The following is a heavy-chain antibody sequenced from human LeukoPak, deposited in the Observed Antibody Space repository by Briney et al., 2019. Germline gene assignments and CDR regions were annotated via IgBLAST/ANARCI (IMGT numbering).Heavy chain of an antibody. J-gene: IGHJ2*01. Sequence: SETLSLTCTVSGGSMSSFYWSWIRQTPGKGLEWIGYIYYRGSTNYNPSLKSRVTISVDSSKNQFSLKLSSVTAADTAVYHCARLTDYGVNSPFNYFDLWGRGTLVTVSS. CDR2: IYYRGST. D-gene: IGHD4-23*01. V-gene: IGHV4-59*08. CDR1: GGSMSSFY. CDR3: ARLTDYGVNSPFNYFDL.